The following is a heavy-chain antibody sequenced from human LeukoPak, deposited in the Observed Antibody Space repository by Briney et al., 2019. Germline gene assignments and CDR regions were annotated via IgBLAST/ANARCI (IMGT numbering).Heavy chain of an antibody. Sequence: SETLSLTCTVSGGSVSSYYWSWIRQPPGKGLEWIGYIYYSGSTNYNPSLKSRVTISVDTSKNQFSLKLSSVTAADTAVYYCARVRYGSYAFDIWGQGTMVTVSS. CDR1: GGSVSSYY. CDR2: IYYSGST. CDR3: ARVRYGSYAFDI. D-gene: IGHD4-17*01. V-gene: IGHV4-59*02. J-gene: IGHJ3*02.